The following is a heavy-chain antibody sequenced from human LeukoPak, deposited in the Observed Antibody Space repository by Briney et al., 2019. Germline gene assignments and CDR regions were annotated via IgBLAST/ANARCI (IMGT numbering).Heavy chain of an antibody. J-gene: IGHJ4*02. CDR3: ARVDVVGEYYFDY. CDR2: IYYSGST. Sequence: PSQTLSLTCTVSGGSISSGDYYWSWIRQPPGKGLEWIGYIYYSGSTYYNPSLKSRVTISVDTSKNQFSLELSSVTAADTAVYYCARVDVVGEYYFDYWGQGTLVTVSS. CDR1: GGSISSGDYY. D-gene: IGHD2-15*01. V-gene: IGHV4-30-4*01.